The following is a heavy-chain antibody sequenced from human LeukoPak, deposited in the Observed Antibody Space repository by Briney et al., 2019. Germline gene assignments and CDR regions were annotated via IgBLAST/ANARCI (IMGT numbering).Heavy chain of an antibody. D-gene: IGHD6-6*01. J-gene: IGHJ4*02. CDR3: ATTTIGSSSSYYFAY. CDR2: VYYSGSA. Sequence: PSETLSLTCTISDGSISTYYWSWIRQPPGKGLEWIGYVYYSGSADYNPSLRSRVTLSVDTSKNQFSLTLTSVTAADTAMYYCATTTIGSSSSYYFAYGGRGTLVTVSS. CDR1: DGSISTYY. V-gene: IGHV4-59*03.